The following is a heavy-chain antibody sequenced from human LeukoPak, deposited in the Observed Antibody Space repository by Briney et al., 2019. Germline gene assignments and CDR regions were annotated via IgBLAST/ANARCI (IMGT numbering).Heavy chain of an antibody. V-gene: IGHV5-51*01. D-gene: IGHD4-17*01. CDR3: ARPARGYGDSEIDY. CDR1: GYSFTSYW. J-gene: IGHJ4*02. CDR2: IYPGDSDT. Sequence: GESLKIYCNGSGYSFTSYWMGWVRQMPGKGLEWMGIIYPGDSDTRYSPSFQGQVTISADKSISTAYLQWSSLKASDTAMYYCARPARGYGDSEIDYWGQGTLVTVSS.